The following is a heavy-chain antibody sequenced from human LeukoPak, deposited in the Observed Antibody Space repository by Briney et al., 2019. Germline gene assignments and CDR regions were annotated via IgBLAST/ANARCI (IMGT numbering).Heavy chain of an antibody. V-gene: IGHV1-46*01. Sequence: ASVKVSCKASGYTFTSYYIHWVRQAPGQGLEWMGIIDPSGGSTNYAQKFQGRVTMTRDTSTSTVYMELSSLRSEDTAVYYCARESGGNPATSEDYWGRGTLVTVSS. D-gene: IGHD4-23*01. CDR2: IDPSGGST. J-gene: IGHJ4*02. CDR1: GYTFTSYY. CDR3: ARESGGNPATSEDY.